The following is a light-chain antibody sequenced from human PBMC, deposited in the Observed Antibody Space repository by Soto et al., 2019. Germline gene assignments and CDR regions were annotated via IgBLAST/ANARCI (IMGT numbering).Light chain of an antibody. V-gene: IGLV2-14*01. CDR2: EVS. CDR3: SSYTSSSTFV. Sequence: QSALTQPASVSGSPGQSITISCTGTSSDVGGYNYVSWYQQHPGKAPKVMIYEVSNRPSGVSNRFSGSKSGNTASLTISGLHAEDEADYYCSSYTSSSTFVFGGGTQLTVL. CDR1: SSDVGGYNY. J-gene: IGLJ3*02.